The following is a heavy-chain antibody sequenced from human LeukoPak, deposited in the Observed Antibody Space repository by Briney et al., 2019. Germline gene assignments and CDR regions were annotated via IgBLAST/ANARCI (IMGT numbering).Heavy chain of an antibody. V-gene: IGHV3-53*01. Sequence: GGSLRLSCAASGSTFSSNYMSWVRQAPGKGLEWVSVIYSGGSTYYADSVKGRFTISRDNSKNTLYLQMNSLRAEDTAVYYCARNSGSYYGGHYYYYYGMDVWGQGTTVTVSS. CDR3: ARNSGSYYGGHYYYYYGMDV. D-gene: IGHD1-26*01. J-gene: IGHJ6*02. CDR1: GSTFSSNY. CDR2: IYSGGST.